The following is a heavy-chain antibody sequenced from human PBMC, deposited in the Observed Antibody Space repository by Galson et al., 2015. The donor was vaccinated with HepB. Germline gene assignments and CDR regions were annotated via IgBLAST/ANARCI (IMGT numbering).Heavy chain of an antibody. J-gene: IGHJ6*03. V-gene: IGHV5-10-1*01. CDR1: GYSFTSYW. CDR3: ARSRYSSSWSRQLYYYYMDV. CDR2: IDPSDSYT. D-gene: IGHD6-13*01. Sequence: QSGAEVKKPGESLRISCKGSGYSFTSYWISWVRQMPGKGLEWMGRIDPSDSYTNYSPSFQGHVTISADKSISTAYLQWSSLKASDTAMYYCARSRYSSSWSRQLYYYYMDVWGKGTTVTVSS.